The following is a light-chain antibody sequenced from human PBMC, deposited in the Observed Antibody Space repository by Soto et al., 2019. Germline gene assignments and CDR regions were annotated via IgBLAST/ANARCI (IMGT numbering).Light chain of an antibody. CDR3: SSYTSSSTLYV. CDR2: DVS. CDR1: SSDVGGYKY. J-gene: IGLJ1*01. Sequence: QSALTQPASVSGSPGQSITISCTGTSSDVGGYKYVAWYQQHPGKAPKLMIFDVSNRPSGVSNRFSGSKTGSTASLTISGLQAEDEADYFCSSYTSSSTLYVFGTGTKLTVL. V-gene: IGLV2-14*01.